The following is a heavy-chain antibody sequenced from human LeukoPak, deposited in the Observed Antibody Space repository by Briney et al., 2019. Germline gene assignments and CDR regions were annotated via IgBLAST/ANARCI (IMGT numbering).Heavy chain of an antibody. V-gene: IGHV3-21*01. D-gene: IGHD6-6*01. CDR3: ARDRLVLRPRSSSDY. Sequence: GGSLRLSCAASGFTFSSYSMNWVRQAPGKGLEWVSSITSSSSYIYYADSVKGRFTISRDDAKNSLYLQMNSLRAEDTAIYYCARDRLVLRPRSSSDYWGQGTLVTVSS. J-gene: IGHJ4*02. CDR1: GFTFSSYS. CDR2: ITSSSSYI.